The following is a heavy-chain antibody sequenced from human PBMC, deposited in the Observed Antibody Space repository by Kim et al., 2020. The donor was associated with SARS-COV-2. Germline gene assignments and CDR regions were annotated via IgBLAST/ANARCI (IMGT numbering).Heavy chain of an antibody. V-gene: IGHV3-23*01. Sequence: GGSLRLSCAASGFTFSSYAMSWVRQAPGKGLEWVSAISGSGGSTYYADSVKGRFTISRDNSKNTLYLQMNSLRAEDTAVYYCAKCNGSGSYSAMFNYYYYGMDVWGQGTTVTVSS. CDR1: GFTFSSYA. CDR2: ISGSGGST. CDR3: AKCNGSGSYSAMFNYYYYGMDV. J-gene: IGHJ6*02. D-gene: IGHD3-10*01.